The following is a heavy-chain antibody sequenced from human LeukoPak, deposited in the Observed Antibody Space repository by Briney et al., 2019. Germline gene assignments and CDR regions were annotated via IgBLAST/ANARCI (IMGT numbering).Heavy chain of an antibody. J-gene: IGHJ4*02. CDR1: GGSISSYY. D-gene: IGHD3-10*01. Sequence: SETLSLTCTVSGGSISSYYWSWIRQPPGKGLEWIGYIYYSGSTNYNPSLKSRGTISVDTSKNQFSLKLSSVTAADTAVYYCVRASYYGSGSYGYRYFDYWGQGTLVTVSS. V-gene: IGHV4-59*01. CDR2: IYYSGST. CDR3: VRASYYGSGSYGYRYFDY.